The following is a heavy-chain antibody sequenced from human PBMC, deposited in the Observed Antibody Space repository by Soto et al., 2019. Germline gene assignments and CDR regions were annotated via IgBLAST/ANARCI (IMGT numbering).Heavy chain of an antibody. CDR1: GGTFSSYA. J-gene: IGHJ6*02. D-gene: IGHD2-2*01. V-gene: IGHV1-69*01. Sequence: QVQLVQSGAEVKKPGSSVKVSCKASGGTFSSYAISWVRQAPGQGLEWMGGIIPISGTANYAQKFQGSVTITADEPTSTADMELSSLRSEDTAVYYCARSQGSSTSLEIYYYYYYGMDVWGQGTTVTVSS. CDR3: ARSQGSSTSLEIYYYYYYGMDV. CDR2: IIPISGTA.